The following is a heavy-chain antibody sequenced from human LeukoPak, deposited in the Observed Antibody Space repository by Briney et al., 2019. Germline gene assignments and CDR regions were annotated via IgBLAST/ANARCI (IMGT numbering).Heavy chain of an antibody. CDR1: GFTFSSHA. CDR3: ARGGSGSYYYYFYYMDV. J-gene: IGHJ6*03. CDR2: ISYDGSNK. Sequence: GGPLRLSCAASGFTFSSHAIHWVRQAPGKGLEWVSIISYDGSNKYYADSVKGRFTISRDNSKNTLYLQINSLSTEDTAVYYCARGGSGSYYYYFYYMDVWGKGTTVTVSS. D-gene: IGHD3-10*01. V-gene: IGHV3-30*01.